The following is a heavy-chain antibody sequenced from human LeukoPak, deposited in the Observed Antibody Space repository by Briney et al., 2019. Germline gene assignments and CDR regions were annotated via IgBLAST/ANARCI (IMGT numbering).Heavy chain of an antibody. Sequence: GASVKVSCKASGYTFTGYYMHWVRQAPGQGLEWMGWINPDNGGTNYAQKFQGRVTMTRDMSISTAYMELSRLRSDDTAVYYCARDPSNSGYDYLYYFDYRGQGTLVTVSP. D-gene: IGHD5-12*01. J-gene: IGHJ4*02. CDR2: INPDNGGT. V-gene: IGHV1-2*02. CDR3: ARDPSNSGYDYLYYFDY. CDR1: GYTFTGYY.